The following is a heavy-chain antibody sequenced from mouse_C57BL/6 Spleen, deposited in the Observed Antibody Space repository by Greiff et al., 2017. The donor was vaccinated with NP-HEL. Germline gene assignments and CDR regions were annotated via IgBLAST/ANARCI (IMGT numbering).Heavy chain of an antibody. D-gene: IGHD2-4*01. CDR2: IYPRDGST. V-gene: IGHV1-85*01. J-gene: IGHJ3*01. Sequence: VQLQQSGPELVKPGASVKLSCKASGYTFTSYDINWVKQRPGQGLEWIGWIYPRDGSTKYNEKFKGKATLTVDTSSSTAYMELHSLTSEDSAVYVCARRDYDYDVRAFFAYWGQGTLVTVSA. CDR1: GYTFTSYD. CDR3: ARRDYDYDVRAFFAY.